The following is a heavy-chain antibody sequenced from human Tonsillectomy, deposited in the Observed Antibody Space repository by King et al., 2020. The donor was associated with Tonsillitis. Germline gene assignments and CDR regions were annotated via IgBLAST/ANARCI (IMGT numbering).Heavy chain of an antibody. CDR2: IYYSGST. V-gene: IGHV4-59*01. CDR1: GGSISSYY. D-gene: IGHD6-13*01. CDR3: ARERVEAGPGNFDI. J-gene: IGHJ3*02. Sequence: VQLQESGPGLVKPSETLSLTCTVSGGSISSYYWSWIRQPPGKGLEWIGYIYYSGSTNYNPSLKSRVTISVDTSKNQFSLKLSSVTAADTAVYYCARERVEAGPGNFDIWGQGTMVTVPS.